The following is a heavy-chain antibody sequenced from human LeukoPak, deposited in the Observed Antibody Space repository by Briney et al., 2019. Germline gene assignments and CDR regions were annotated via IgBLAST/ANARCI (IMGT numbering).Heavy chain of an antibody. D-gene: IGHD4-17*01. CDR3: ARDVGGDYVGEYFDY. J-gene: IGHJ4*02. CDR1: GFTFSSSA. Sequence: GGSLRLSCAASGFTFSSSAMSWVRQVPGKGLEWVSGISASGGSTSYADSVRGRFTISRDNSKNTLYLQMNSLRAEDTAVYYCARDVGGDYVGEYFDYWGQGTLVTVSS. CDR2: ISASGGST. V-gene: IGHV3-23*01.